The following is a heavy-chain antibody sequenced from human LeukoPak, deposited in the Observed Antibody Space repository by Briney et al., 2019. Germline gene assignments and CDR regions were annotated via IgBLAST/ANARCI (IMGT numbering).Heavy chain of an antibody. V-gene: IGHV3-43*02. CDR2: ISGDGGTT. CDR1: GFAFNDYA. CDR3: AKDEAYHSLSLSL. Sequence: GGSLRLSCAASGFAFNDYAMKWVRQAPGKGLEWVSLISGDGGTTHYADSVKGRFTISRDNTKKSLYLQMNSLRTEDTALYYCAKDEAYHSLSLSLCGRGTLVTVSS. J-gene: IGHJ2*01. D-gene: IGHD1-14*01.